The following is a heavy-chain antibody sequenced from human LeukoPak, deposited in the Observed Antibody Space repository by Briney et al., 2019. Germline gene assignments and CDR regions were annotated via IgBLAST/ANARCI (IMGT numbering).Heavy chain of an antibody. CDR2: ISDSSSYT. CDR1: GFTFSDYY. CDR3: TRVAPEYADSIDY. J-gene: IGHJ4*02. Sequence: KPGGSLRLSCAASGFTFSDYYMSWIRQAPGKGLEWVSYISDSSSYTKYADSVKGRFTISRDNAKNSLYLQMNSLRAEDTAVYYCTRVAPEYADSIDYWGQGTLVTVSS. D-gene: IGHD4-17*01. V-gene: IGHV3-11*06.